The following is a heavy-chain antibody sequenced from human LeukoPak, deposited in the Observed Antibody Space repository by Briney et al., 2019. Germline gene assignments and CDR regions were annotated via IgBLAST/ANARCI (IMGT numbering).Heavy chain of an antibody. V-gene: IGHV4-39*02. Sequence: PSETLSLTCTVSGFSINTSSYYWGWIRQPPGKGLEWIGSVYYSGSTYYNPSLRSRVTISVDTSKNHFSLKLSSVTAADTAVYYCARGDLGAFDIWGQGTMVTVSS. CDR1: GFSINTSSYY. CDR2: VYYSGST. CDR3: ARGDLGAFDI. J-gene: IGHJ3*02.